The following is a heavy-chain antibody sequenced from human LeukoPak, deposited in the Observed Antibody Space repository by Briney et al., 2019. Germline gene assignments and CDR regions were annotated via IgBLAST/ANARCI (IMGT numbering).Heavy chain of an antibody. Sequence: PGGSLRLSCAASGFTLSSYWMHWVRQAPGKGLVWVSRINGDGSSTNYTDSVKGRFTISRDNAKNMLHLQMNSLRAEDTAVYYCATYSSLNRREFQYWGQGTLLTVSS. CDR3: ATYSSLNRREFQY. CDR1: GFTLSSYW. D-gene: IGHD3-22*01. J-gene: IGHJ1*01. CDR2: INGDGSST. V-gene: IGHV3-74*01.